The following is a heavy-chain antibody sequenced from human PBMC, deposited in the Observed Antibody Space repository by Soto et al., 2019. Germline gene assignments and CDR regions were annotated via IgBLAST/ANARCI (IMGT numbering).Heavy chain of an antibody. D-gene: IGHD2-15*01. V-gene: IGHV1-69*13. Sequence: SVKVSCKASGGTFSSYAISWVRQAPGQGLEWMGGIIPIFGTANYAQKFQGRVTITADESTSTAYMELSSPRSEDTAVYYCARDQLRTVFLVVVAATQYSYGMDVWGQGTTATVSS. J-gene: IGHJ6*02. CDR3: ARDQLRTVFLVVVAATQYSYGMDV. CDR2: IIPIFGTA. CDR1: GGTFSSYA.